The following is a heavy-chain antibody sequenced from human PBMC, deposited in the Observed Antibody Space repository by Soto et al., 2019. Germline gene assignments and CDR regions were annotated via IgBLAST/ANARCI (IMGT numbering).Heavy chain of an antibody. CDR3: ARLNYDRSGYYHIDN. D-gene: IGHD3-22*01. Sequence: QVQLVQSGPEVKNPGASVKVSCMTSGYSFTNYGIEWVRQAPGQGLEWMGRISPHNGLTNYAQKVQGRVVVTTDTSTSTAYMELTSLRSDDTAVYYCARLNYDRSGYYHIDNWGQGTLVIVSS. CDR1: GYSFTNYG. V-gene: IGHV1-18*01. CDR2: ISPHNGLT. J-gene: IGHJ4*02.